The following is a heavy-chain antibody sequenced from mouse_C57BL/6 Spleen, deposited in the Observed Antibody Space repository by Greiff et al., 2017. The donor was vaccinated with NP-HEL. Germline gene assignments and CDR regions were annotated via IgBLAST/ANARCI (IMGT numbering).Heavy chain of an antibody. D-gene: IGHD1-1*01. CDR2: ISSGGDYI. J-gene: IGHJ4*01. V-gene: IGHV5-9-1*02. CDR1: GFTFSSYA. CDR3: TREGDYYGSSYAMDY. Sequence: EVMLMESGEGLVKPGGSLKLSCAASGFTFSSYAMSWVRQTPEQRLEWVAYISSGGDYIYYADTVKGRFTISRDNARNTLYLQMSSLKSEDTAMYYCTREGDYYGSSYAMDYWGQGTSVTVSS.